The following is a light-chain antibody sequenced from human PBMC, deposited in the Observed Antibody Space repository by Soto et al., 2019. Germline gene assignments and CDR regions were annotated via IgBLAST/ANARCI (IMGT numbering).Light chain of an antibody. CDR1: PSVSSY. CDR2: DAS. J-gene: IGKJ1*01. CDR3: HQRSSWPRGT. V-gene: IGKV3-11*01. Sequence: EIVLTQSPATLSLSLGESATLSCRASPSVSSYLAWYQQKPGQGPSLLIYDASNRATGVSARFSGSGYGTDFALTTGSLEPYDFAVYYCHQRSSWPRGTCDQGTKVDI.